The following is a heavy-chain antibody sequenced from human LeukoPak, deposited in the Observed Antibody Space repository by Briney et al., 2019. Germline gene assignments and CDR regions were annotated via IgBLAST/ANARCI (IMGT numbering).Heavy chain of an antibody. D-gene: IGHD6-13*01. J-gene: IGHJ4*02. Sequence: SVKVSCKASRGTFSSYAISWVRQAPGQGLEWMGRIIPILGIANYAQKFQGRVTITADKSTSTAYMELSSLRSEDTAVYYCARDSGSSSYFDYWGQGTLVTVSS. CDR2: IIPILGIA. CDR1: RGTFSSYA. CDR3: ARDSGSSSYFDY. V-gene: IGHV1-69*04.